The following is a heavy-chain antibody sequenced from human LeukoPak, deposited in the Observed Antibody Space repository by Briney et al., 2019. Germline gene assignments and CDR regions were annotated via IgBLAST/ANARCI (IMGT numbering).Heavy chain of an antibody. V-gene: IGHV4-34*01. J-gene: IGHJ5*02. D-gene: IGHD6-6*01. Sequence: PSETLSLTCAVYGGSFSGYYWSWIRQPPGKGLEWIGELNHSGSTNYNPSLKSRVTISVDTSKNQFSLKLSSVTAADTAVYYCAPCGENRVGRKRSSIAARPGWFDPWGQGTLVTVSS. CDR1: GGSFSGYY. CDR3: APCGENRVGRKRSSIAARPGWFDP. CDR2: LNHSGST.